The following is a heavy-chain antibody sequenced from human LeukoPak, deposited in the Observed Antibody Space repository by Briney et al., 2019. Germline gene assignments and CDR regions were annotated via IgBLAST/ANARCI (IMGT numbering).Heavy chain of an antibody. V-gene: IGHV4-4*07. J-gene: IGHJ3*02. CDR2: IYTSGST. D-gene: IGHD3-9*01. Sequence: PSETLSLTCTVSGGSISSYYWSWIRQPAGKGLEWIGRIYTSGSTNYNPSLKSRVTISVDTSKNQFSLKLSSVTAADTAVYYCAREVGVRYFDLADAFDIWGQGTMVTVSS. CDR3: AREVGVRYFDLADAFDI. CDR1: GGSISSYY.